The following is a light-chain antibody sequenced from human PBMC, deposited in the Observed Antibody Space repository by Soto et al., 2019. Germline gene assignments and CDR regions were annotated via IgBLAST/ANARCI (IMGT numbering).Light chain of an antibody. CDR3: QQFNSDLFT. J-gene: IGKJ3*01. Sequence: AIPLTQSPSSLSASVGDRVTITCRASHDISSALAWYQQKSGRAPNLLIYDASSLESGVPSRFSGSGSGTDFTLTISSLQPEDFATYYCQQFNSDLFTFGPGTKVDVK. CDR2: DAS. CDR1: HDISSA. V-gene: IGKV1-13*02.